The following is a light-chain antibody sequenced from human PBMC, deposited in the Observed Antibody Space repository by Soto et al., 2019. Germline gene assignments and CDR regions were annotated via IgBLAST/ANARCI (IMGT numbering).Light chain of an antibody. CDR1: SSDVGGYNY. Sequence: QSALPQPASGSGSPGQSITISCTGTSSDVGGYNYVSWYQQHPGKAPKFMIYDVSSRPSGVSNRFSGSKSGNTASLTISGLQAEDEADYYCCSYTTSNTRQIVFGTGTKVTVL. CDR2: DVS. J-gene: IGLJ1*01. CDR3: CSYTTSNTRQIV. V-gene: IGLV2-14*03.